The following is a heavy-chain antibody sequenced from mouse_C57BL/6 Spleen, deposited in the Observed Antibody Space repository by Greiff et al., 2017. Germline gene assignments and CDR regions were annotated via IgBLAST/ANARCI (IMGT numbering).Heavy chain of an antibody. J-gene: IGHJ2*01. Sequence: VQLKESGPGLVKPSQSLSLTCSVTGYSITSGYYWNWIRQFPGNKLEWMGYISYDGSNNYNPSLKNRISITRDTSKNQFFLKLNSVTTEDTATYYCARRSWDQGGVYFDYWGQGTTLTVSS. CDR1: GYSITSGYY. CDR3: ARRSWDQGGVYFDY. CDR2: ISYDGSN. D-gene: IGHD4-1*01. V-gene: IGHV3-6*01.